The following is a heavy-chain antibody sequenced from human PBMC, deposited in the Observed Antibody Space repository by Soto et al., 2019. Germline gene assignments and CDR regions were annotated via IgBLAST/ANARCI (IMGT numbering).Heavy chain of an antibody. Sequence: ASVKVSCKASGYTFTSYGISWVRQAPGQGLEWMGWISAYNGNTNYAQKLQGRVTMTTDTSTSTAYMELRSLRSDDTAVYYCAIMYYDILTGYLSWFDPWGQGTLVTVSS. CDR3: AIMYYDILTGYLSWFDP. CDR1: GYTFTSYG. CDR2: ISAYNGNT. V-gene: IGHV1-18*01. J-gene: IGHJ5*02. D-gene: IGHD3-9*01.